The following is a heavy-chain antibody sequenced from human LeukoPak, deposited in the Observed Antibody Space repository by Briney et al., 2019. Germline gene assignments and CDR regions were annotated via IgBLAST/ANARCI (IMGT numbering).Heavy chain of an antibody. CDR1: GGSISNYW. Sequence: NPSETLSLTCTVSGGSISNYWWSWIRQPPGKGLEWIGYVFDSGGTNYNPSLKSRVTISVDTSKKQSSLKLSSVTAADTAVYYCARGYSSSWNYFDYWGQGTLVTVSS. V-gene: IGHV4-59*01. J-gene: IGHJ4*02. CDR2: VFDSGGT. CDR3: ARGYSSSWNYFDY. D-gene: IGHD6-13*01.